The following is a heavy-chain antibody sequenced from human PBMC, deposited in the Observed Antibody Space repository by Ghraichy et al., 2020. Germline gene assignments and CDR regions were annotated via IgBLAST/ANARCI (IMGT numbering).Heavy chain of an antibody. Sequence: GALRLSCQASGVTFSSYPMNWVRQTPGKGLEWISAIIASGSTTYYADSVKGRLTISRDNSKNTMYLQMNSLKPEDTAVYYCAKYDGYNVLDHWGQGILVTVSS. D-gene: IGHD5-24*01. V-gene: IGHV3-23*01. CDR2: IIASGSTT. CDR1: GVTFSSYP. J-gene: IGHJ4*02. CDR3: AKYDGYNVLDH.